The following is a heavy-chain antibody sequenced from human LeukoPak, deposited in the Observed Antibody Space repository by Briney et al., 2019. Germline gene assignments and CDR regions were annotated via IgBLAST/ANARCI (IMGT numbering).Heavy chain of an antibody. V-gene: IGHV4-34*01. J-gene: IGHJ5*02. CDR1: GASFSGFF. D-gene: IGHD6-13*01. CDR3: AREGSSSWPAPYNWFDP. CDR2: ISYEGST. Sequence: PSETLSLTCAVHGASFSGFFWSWIRQSPGKGLEFIGEISYEGSTNYKPSLNSRVTISVDTSKNQFSLKLSSVTAADTAVYYCAREGSSSWPAPYNWFDPWGQGTLVTVSS.